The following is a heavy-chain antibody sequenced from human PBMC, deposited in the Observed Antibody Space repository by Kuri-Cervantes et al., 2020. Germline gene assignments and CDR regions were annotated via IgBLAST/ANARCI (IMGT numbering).Heavy chain of an antibody. Sequence: ASVKVSCKASGYTFTSYGISWVRQAPGQGLEWMGWISAYNGNTNYAQKLQGRVTMTTDTSTSTAYMELRSLRSDGTAVYYCAKDRRSGYYLVGAPQYYFDYWGQGTLVTVSS. CDR1: GYTFTSYG. CDR2: ISAYNGNT. V-gene: IGHV1-18*01. CDR3: AKDRRSGYYLVGAPQYYFDY. D-gene: IGHD3-3*01. J-gene: IGHJ4*02.